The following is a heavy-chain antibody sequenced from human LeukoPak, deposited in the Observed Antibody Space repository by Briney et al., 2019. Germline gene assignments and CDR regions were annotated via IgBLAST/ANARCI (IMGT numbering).Heavy chain of an antibody. Sequence: ASVKVSCRASGYTFTSYGISGVRQAPGQGLEWMGWISAYNVNTNDAQKLQGRVTMTTDTSTTTAYMELRSLRSDDTAVYYCARVPVSGPGARFDYWGQATLVTVSS. CDR1: GYTFTSYG. J-gene: IGHJ4*02. D-gene: IGHD4-11*01. CDR3: ARVPVSGPGARFDY. CDR2: ISAYNVNT. V-gene: IGHV1-18*01.